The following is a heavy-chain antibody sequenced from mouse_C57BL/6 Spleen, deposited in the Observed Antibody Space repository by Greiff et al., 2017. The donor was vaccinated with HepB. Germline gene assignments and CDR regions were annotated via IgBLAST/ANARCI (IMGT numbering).Heavy chain of an antibody. Sequence: VMLMESGPGLVQPSQSLSITCPVSGFSLTSYGVHWVRQSPGKGLEWLGVIWRGGSTDYNAAFMSRLSITKDNSKSQVFFKMNSLQADDTAIYYCAKSTTVDYAMDYWGQGTSVTVAS. V-gene: IGHV2-5*01. CDR1: GFSLTSYG. CDR2: IWRGGST. D-gene: IGHD1-1*01. J-gene: IGHJ4*01. CDR3: AKSTTVDYAMDY.